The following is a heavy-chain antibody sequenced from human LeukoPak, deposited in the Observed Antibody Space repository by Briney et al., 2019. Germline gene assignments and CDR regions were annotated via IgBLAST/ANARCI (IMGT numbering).Heavy chain of an antibody. CDR3: AGPALPGGSSSWFYDY. J-gene: IGHJ4*02. CDR1: GGSFSGYY. CDR2: INHSGST. V-gene: IGHV4-34*01. Sequence: SETLSLTCAVYGGSFSGYYWSWIRQTPGKGLEWIGEINHSGSTNYNPSLKSRVTISVDTSKNQFSLKLSSVTAADTAVYYCAGPALPGGSSSWFYDYWGQGTLVTVSS. D-gene: IGHD6-13*01.